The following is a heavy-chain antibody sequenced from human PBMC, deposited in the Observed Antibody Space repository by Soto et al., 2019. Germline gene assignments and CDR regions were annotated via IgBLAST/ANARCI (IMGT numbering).Heavy chain of an antibody. J-gene: IGHJ4*02. CDR3: AKVPHTYCGGDCYPDY. V-gene: IGHV3-23*01. D-gene: IGHD2-21*02. CDR2: ISGSGGST. CDR1: GFTFITYA. Sequence: GGSLRLSCAASGFTFITYAMSWVRQAPGKGLEWVSAISGSGGSTYYADSVKGRFTISRDNSKDTLYLQMNSLRAEDAAVYYCAKVPHTYCGGDCYPDYWGQGTLVTVSS.